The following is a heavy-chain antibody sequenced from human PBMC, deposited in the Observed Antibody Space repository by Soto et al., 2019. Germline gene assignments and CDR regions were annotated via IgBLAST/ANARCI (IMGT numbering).Heavy chain of an antibody. J-gene: IGHJ6*03. V-gene: IGHV4-4*02. CDR2: IYHSGST. CDR1: SGSISSSNW. Sequence: QVQLQESGPGLVKPSGTLSLTCAVSSGSISSSNWWSWVRQPPGKGLEWIGEIYHSGSTNYNPSLKSRVTISVDKSKNQFSLKLSSVTAADTAVYYCARDLSGSSSGYYYYYYMDVWGKGTTVTVSS. D-gene: IGHD6-6*01. CDR3: ARDLSGSSSGYYYYYYMDV.